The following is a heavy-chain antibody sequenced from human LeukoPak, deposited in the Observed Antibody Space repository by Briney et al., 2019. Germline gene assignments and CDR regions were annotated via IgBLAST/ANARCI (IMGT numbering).Heavy chain of an antibody. CDR1: GGSISSYY. J-gene: IGHJ3*02. CDR2: INHSGST. D-gene: IGHD3-3*01. CDR3: ARSRRITIFGVVRSQAFDI. V-gene: IGHV4-34*01. Sequence: SETLSLTCTVSGGSISSYYWSWIRQPPGKGLEWIGEINHSGSTNYNPSLKSRVTTSVDTSKNQFSLKLSSVTAADTAVYYCARSRRITIFGVVRSQAFDIWGQGTMVTVSS.